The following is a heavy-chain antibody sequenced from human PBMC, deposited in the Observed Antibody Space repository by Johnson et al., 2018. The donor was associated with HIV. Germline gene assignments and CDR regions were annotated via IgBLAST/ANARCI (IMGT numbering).Heavy chain of an antibody. J-gene: IGHJ3*02. Sequence: QVQLVESGGGVVQPGRSLRLSCAASGFSFSTYAMHWVRQAPGKGLEWVAVMSYDGTNKYYADSVKGRFTISRDNSKTTLYLQMSSLRTEDAGVYYCTTEGDAFDIWGQGTMVTVSS. CDR3: TTEGDAFDI. CDR2: MSYDGTNK. V-gene: IGHV3-30*04. CDR1: GFSFSTYA.